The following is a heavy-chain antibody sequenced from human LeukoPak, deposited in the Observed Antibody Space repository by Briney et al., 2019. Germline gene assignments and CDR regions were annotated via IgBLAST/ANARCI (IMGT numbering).Heavy chain of an antibody. D-gene: IGHD3-10*01. CDR2: ISYDGSNK. V-gene: IGHV3-30*04. Sequence: GGSLRLSCAASGFTFSSYAMHWVRQAPGKGLEWVAVISYDGSNKYYADSVKGRFTISRDNSKNTLYMQMHSLRAEDTAVYYCAREYTMVRGGSFYWGQGTLVTVSS. CDR3: AREYTMVRGGSFY. J-gene: IGHJ4*02. CDR1: GFTFSSYA.